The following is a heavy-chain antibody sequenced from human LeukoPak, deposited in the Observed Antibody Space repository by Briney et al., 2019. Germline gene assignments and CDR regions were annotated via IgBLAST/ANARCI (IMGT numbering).Heavy chain of an antibody. V-gene: IGHV4-39*01. Sequence: SETLSLTCTVSGGSITSSGYYWGWIRQPPGKGLEWIASIHYSGITYYNPSLKSRVPISVDTSKNQFSLKLSSVTAADTAVYYCARYGGQSEFDYWGQGTLVTVSS. CDR1: GGSITSSGYY. D-gene: IGHD4-23*01. CDR2: IHYSGIT. J-gene: IGHJ4*02. CDR3: ARYGGQSEFDY.